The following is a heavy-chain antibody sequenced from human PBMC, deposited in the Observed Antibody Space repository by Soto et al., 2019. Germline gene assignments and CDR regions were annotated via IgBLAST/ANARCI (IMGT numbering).Heavy chain of an antibody. CDR2: INHSGST. Sequence: PETLSLTCAVYGGSFSGYYWSWIRQPPGKGLEWIGEINHSGSTNYNPSLKSRVTISVDTSKNQFSLQLSSVTAADTAVYYCARGWDWNDPGDYYNGMDVWGQGTTVTVS. CDR3: ARGWDWNDPGDYYNGMDV. J-gene: IGHJ6*02. D-gene: IGHD1-1*01. V-gene: IGHV4-34*01. CDR1: GGSFSGYY.